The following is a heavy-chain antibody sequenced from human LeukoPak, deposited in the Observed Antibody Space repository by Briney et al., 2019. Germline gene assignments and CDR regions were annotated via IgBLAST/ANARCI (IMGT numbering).Heavy chain of an antibody. CDR3: ATSFPPSYYFDY. Sequence: SQTLSLTHAVYGGSFSGYYWSWIRQPPGKGLEWIGEINHSGSTNYNPSLKSRVTISVDTSKNQFSLKLSSVTAADTAVYYCATSFPPSYYFDYWGQGNLVTVSS. CDR2: INHSGST. J-gene: IGHJ4*02. CDR1: GGSFSGYY. D-gene: IGHD1-26*01. V-gene: IGHV4-34*01.